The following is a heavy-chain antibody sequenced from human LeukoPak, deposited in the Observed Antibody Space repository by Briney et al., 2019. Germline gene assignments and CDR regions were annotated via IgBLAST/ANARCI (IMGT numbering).Heavy chain of an antibody. D-gene: IGHD2-2*01. J-gene: IGHJ4*02. CDR2: ISSSSSYI. CDR3: ARDLGYCSSTSCYDLGF. V-gene: IGHV3-21*01. CDR1: GFTFSSYS. Sequence: PGGSLRLSCAASGFTFSSYSMNWVRQAPGKGLEWVSSISSSSSYIYYADSVKGRFTISRDNAKNSLYLQMNSLRAEDTAVYYCARDLGYCSSTSCYDLGFWGQGTLVTVSS.